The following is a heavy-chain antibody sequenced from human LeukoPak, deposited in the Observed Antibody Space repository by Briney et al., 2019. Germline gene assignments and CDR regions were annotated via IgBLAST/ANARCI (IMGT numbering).Heavy chain of an antibody. Sequence: PGGSLRLSCAASGFTFSDHYMDWVRQAPGKGLEWVGRIRSKANSYATAYAASVKGRFTISRDDSKNTAYLQMNSLKTEDMGVYYCTTQLEVPAAMLDCWGQGTLVTVSS. J-gene: IGHJ4*01. V-gene: IGHV3-73*01. D-gene: IGHD2-2*01. CDR3: TTQLEVPAAMLDC. CDR1: GFTFSDHY. CDR2: IRSKANSYAT.